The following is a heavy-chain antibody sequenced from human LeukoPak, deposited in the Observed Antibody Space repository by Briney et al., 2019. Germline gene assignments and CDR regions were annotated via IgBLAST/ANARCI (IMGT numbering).Heavy chain of an antibody. CDR3: ARGPTYYYDSSGYSFFFQH. J-gene: IGHJ1*01. CDR2: VYYSGST. CDR1: GGSISSYY. D-gene: IGHD3-22*01. Sequence: SETLSLTCTVSGGSISSYYWSWIRQSPGKGLEWIGYVYYSGSTTYNPSLKSRVIISVDTSKNQFSLKLSSVTAADTAVYYCARGPTYYYDSSGYSFFFQHWGQGTLVTVSS. V-gene: IGHV4-59*01.